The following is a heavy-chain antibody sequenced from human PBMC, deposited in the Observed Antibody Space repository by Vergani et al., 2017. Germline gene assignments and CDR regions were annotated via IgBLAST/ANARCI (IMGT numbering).Heavy chain of an antibody. Sequence: VQLVQSGAEVKKPGSSVKVSCKASGGTFSSYAISWVRQAPGQGLEWMGGIIPIFGTANYEQKFQGRVTITADESTSTAYMELSSLRSEDTAVYYCARVEGTYYSGSWVVEYYYYGMDVWGQGTTVTVSS. CDR3: ARVEGTYYSGSWVVEYYYYGMDV. CDR1: GGTFSSYA. CDR2: IIPIFGTA. V-gene: IGHV1-69*01. J-gene: IGHJ6*02. D-gene: IGHD3-10*01.